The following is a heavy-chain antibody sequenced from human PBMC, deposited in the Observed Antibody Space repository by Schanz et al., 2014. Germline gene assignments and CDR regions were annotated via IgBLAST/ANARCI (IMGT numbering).Heavy chain of an antibody. CDR3: ARDRRRYCSTASCLHDNWFDP. CDR1: GGTFSSYT. D-gene: IGHD2-2*01. Sequence: QVQLVQSGAEVKKPGPSVKVSCKLSGGTFSSYTISWMRQAPGQGLEWMGWINPNSGDTNYAQKFQGWVTMTRDTSISTAYMEVSRLKSDDTAVYYCARDRRRYCSTASCLHDNWFDPWGQGTLVTVSS. J-gene: IGHJ5*02. CDR2: INPNSGDT. V-gene: IGHV1-2*04.